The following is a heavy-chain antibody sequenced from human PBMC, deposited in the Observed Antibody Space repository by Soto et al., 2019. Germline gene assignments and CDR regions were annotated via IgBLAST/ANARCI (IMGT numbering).Heavy chain of an antibody. V-gene: IGHV4-39*01. CDR3: ARDFFDSSDYTTHGFDP. D-gene: IGHD3-22*01. CDR1: GDSIRNSRFY. J-gene: IGHJ5*02. Sequence: PSEPLPLTCSVSGDSIRNSRFYWAWIRKPPGEGREWIGRIYHTGNAYYNPSLKSRVTISVDTSKNQLSLKLTSVTAADAALYYCARDFFDSSDYTTHGFDPWGQGTLVTASS. CDR2: IYHTGNA.